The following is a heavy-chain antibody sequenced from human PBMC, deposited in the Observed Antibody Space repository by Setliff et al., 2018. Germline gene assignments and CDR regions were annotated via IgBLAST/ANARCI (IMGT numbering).Heavy chain of an antibody. J-gene: IGHJ4*02. Sequence: ASVKVSCKAVGYTFLSYGLSWVRQAPGQGLEWMGWISAYTGKTDYAQNFQGRVTMTTDTSTNTAYLELRSLRDDDTAVYYCARVPRLEWLLPTFDSWGQGTLVTVSS. CDR2: ISAYTGKT. D-gene: IGHD3-3*01. V-gene: IGHV1-18*01. CDR1: GYTFLSYG. CDR3: ARVPRLEWLLPTFDS.